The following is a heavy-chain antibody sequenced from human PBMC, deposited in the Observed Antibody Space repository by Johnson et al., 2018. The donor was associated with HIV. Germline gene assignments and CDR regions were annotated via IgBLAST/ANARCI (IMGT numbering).Heavy chain of an antibody. CDR3: AKDRNYDILSI. V-gene: IGHV3-64*01. D-gene: IGHD3-9*01. Sequence: MQLVESGGGLVQPGGSLRLSCAASGFTFSSYAMHWVRQPPGKGLEYVSAISSNGGSTYYANSVKGRFTISRDNSKNTVYLQMNSLRAEDTAVYYCAKDRNYDILSIWGQGTVVTVSS. CDR2: ISSNGGST. J-gene: IGHJ3*02. CDR1: GFTFSSYA.